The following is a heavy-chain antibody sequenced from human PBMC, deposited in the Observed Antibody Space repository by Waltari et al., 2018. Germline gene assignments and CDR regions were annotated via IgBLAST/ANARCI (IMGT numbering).Heavy chain of an antibody. V-gene: IGHV3-23*01. J-gene: IGHJ5*01. CDR3: AKTIIAATLWPRGFDF. Sequence: EVELLESGGGLVYPGGSLRLSCEASGFTFGSYAMNWVRQAPGKGLGWVSSISSSGTINYADSGKGRFTISRDNTRNTVYLQMDSLSADDTAVYYCAKTIIAATLWPRGFDFWGQGALVTVSS. CDR1: GFTFGSYA. D-gene: IGHD5-12*01. CDR2: ISSSGTI.